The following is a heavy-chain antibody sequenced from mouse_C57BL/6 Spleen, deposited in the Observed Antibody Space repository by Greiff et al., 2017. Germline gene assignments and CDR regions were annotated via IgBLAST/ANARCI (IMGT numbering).Heavy chain of an antibody. CDR2: IDPEDGDT. CDR3: AADYDSYYMAWFAY. J-gene: IGHJ3*01. CDR1: GFNIKDYY. Sequence: EVQLQESGAELVRPGASVKLSCTASGFNIKDYYMHWVKQRPEQGLEWIGRIDPEDGDTEYAPKFQGKATMTADTSSNTAYLQLSSLTSGDTAVYYCAADYDSYYMAWFAYWGQGTLVTVSA. D-gene: IGHD2-3*01. V-gene: IGHV14-1*01.